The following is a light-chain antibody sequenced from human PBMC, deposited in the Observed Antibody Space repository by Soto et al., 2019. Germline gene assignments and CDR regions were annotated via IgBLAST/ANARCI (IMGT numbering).Light chain of an antibody. CDR2: SNN. V-gene: IGLV1-44*01. CDR3: AGWDDSVNGWV. Sequence: QPVLTQAPSASGTPGQRVNISCSGTNSNIGSNTVNWYQQFPGTAPKLLIYSNNQRPSGVPVRFSGSKSGTSASLAISGLQSEDEADYSCAGWDDSVNGWVFGGGTKLTVL. CDR1: NSNIGSNT. J-gene: IGLJ3*02.